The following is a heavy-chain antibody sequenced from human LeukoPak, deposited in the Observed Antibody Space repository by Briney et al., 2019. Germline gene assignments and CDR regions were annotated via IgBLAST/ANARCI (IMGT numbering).Heavy chain of an antibody. CDR3: ARNGGNSDFDY. CDR2: IYHSGST. D-gene: IGHD4-23*01. V-gene: IGHV4-4*02. CDR1: GGSITSSNW. J-gene: IGHJ4*02. Sequence: SETLSLTCAVSGGSITSSNWWSWVRQPPGKGLEWIGEIYHSGSTNYNPSLKSRVTISVDKSKNQFSLKLSSVAAADTAVYYCARNGGNSDFDYWGQGTLITVSS.